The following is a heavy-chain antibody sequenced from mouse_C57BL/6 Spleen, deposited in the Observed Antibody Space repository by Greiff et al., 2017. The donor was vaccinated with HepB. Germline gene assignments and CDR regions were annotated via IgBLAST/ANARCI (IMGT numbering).Heavy chain of an antibody. CDR3: ARRFDYYGSRDWYFDV. J-gene: IGHJ1*03. D-gene: IGHD1-1*01. Sequence: EVQLQQSGPELVKPGASVKIPCKASGYTFTDYNMDWVKQSHGKSLEWIGDINPNNGGTIYNQKFKGKATLTVDKSSSTAYMELRSLTSEDTAVYYCARRFDYYGSRDWYFDVWGTGTTVTVSS. V-gene: IGHV1-18*01. CDR2: INPNNGGT. CDR1: GYTFTDYN.